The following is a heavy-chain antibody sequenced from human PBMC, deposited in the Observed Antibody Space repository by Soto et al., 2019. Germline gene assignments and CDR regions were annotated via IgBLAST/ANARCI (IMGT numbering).Heavy chain of an antibody. Sequence: GESLKISCKDSGYSFTSYWIGWVRQMPGKGLEWMGIIYPGDSDTRYSPSFQGQVTISADKSISTAYLQWSSLKASDTAMYYCARPREADKYYYGVDVWGQGTTVTVSS. CDR2: IYPGDSDT. V-gene: IGHV5-51*01. J-gene: IGHJ6*02. D-gene: IGHD6-19*01. CDR1: GYSFTSYW. CDR3: ARPREADKYYYGVDV.